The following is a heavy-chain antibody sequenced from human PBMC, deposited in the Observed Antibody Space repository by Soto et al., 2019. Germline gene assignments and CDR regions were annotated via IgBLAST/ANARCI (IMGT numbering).Heavy chain of an antibody. CDR3: ARDMGCSSTSCTESWFDP. Sequence: ASVKVSCKASGYTFTSYGISWVRQAPGQGLEWMGWISAYNGNTNYAQKLQGRVTMTTDTSTSTAYMELRSLRSDDTAVYYCARDMGCSSTSCTESWFDPWGQGTLVTVSS. J-gene: IGHJ5*02. D-gene: IGHD2-2*01. CDR1: GYTFTSYG. CDR2: ISAYNGNT. V-gene: IGHV1-18*01.